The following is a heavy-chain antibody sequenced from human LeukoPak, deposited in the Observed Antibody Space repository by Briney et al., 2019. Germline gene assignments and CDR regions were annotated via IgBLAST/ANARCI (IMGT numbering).Heavy chain of an antibody. V-gene: IGHV4-59*01. Sequence: SETLSLTCTVSGGSISSYYWSWIRQPPGKGLEWIGYIYYSGSTNYNPSLKSRVTISVDTSKNQFSLKLSSVTAADTAAYYCARSDFWSGYHYWYFDLWGHGTLVTVSS. CDR3: ARSDFWSGYHYWYFDL. J-gene: IGHJ2*01. CDR2: IYYSGST. D-gene: IGHD3-3*01. CDR1: GGSISSYY.